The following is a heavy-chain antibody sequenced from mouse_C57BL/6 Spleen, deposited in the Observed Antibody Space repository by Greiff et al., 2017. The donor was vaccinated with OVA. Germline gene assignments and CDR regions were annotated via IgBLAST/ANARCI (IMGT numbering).Heavy chain of an antibody. CDR2: IWSGGST. J-gene: IGHJ4*01. D-gene: IGHD2-4*01. CDR3: ARKCYYDYYGYAMDY. CDR1: GFSLTSYG. V-gene: IGHV2-2*01. Sequence: QVQLQQSGPGLVQPSQSLSITCTVSGFSLTSYGVHWVRQSPGKGLEWLGVIWSGGSTDYTAAFISRLSISKDNSKSQVFFKMNSLKADDTAIYDCARKCYYDYYGYAMDYWGQGTTVTVSS.